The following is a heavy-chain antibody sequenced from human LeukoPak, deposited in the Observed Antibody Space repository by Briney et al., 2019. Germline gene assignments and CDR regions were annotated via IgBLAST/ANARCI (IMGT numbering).Heavy chain of an antibody. V-gene: IGHV4-34*01. CDR3: ARAGYYYDSSGYYSGPPDY. CDR2: INHSGST. CDR1: GGSFRGYY. Sequence: SETLSLTCAGYGGSFRGYYWSWIRQPPGKGLEWIGEINHSGSTNYNPSLKSRVTISVDTSKNQFSLKLSSVTAADTAVYYCARAGYYYDSSGYYSGPPDYWGQGTLVTVSS. J-gene: IGHJ4*02. D-gene: IGHD3-22*01.